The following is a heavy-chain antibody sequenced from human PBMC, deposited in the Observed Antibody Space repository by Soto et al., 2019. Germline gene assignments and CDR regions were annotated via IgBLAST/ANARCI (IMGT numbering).Heavy chain of an antibody. CDR1: GFTFSSYS. CDR2: ISSSSSTI. V-gene: IGHV3-48*02. J-gene: IGHJ4*02. CDR3: ARDLGSMVRGDKDDYFDY. D-gene: IGHD3-10*01. Sequence: GGSLRLSCAASGFTFSSYSMNWVRQAPGKGLEWVSYISSSSSTIYYADSVKGRFTISRDNAKNSLYLQMNSLRDEDTAVYYCARDLGSMVRGDKDDYFDYWGQGTLVTVSS.